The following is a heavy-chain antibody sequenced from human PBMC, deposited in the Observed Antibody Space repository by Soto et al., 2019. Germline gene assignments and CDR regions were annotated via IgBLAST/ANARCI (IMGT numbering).Heavy chain of an antibody. CDR2: INHSGST. CDR3: ARSPRAERITIFGGGVKFDP. J-gene: IGHJ5*02. D-gene: IGHD3-3*01. CDR1: GGSFSGYY. Sequence: PSETLSLTCAVYGGSFSGYYWSWIRQPPGKGLEWIGEINHSGSTNYNPSLKSRVTISVDTSKNQFSLKLSSVTAADTAVYYCARSPRAERITIFGGGVKFDPWGQGTLVTVSS. V-gene: IGHV4-34*01.